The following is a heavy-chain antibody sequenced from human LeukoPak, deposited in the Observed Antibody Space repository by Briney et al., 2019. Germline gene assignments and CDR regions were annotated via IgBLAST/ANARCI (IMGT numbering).Heavy chain of an antibody. CDR3: ARSDGIVGEEAWFDP. V-gene: IGHV4-4*09. D-gene: IGHD1-26*01. Sequence: SETLSLTCSVSGGSISTFHWHWIRQPPGKGLEWVGYIFSSDITNYNPSLRSRVTISVDTSKNQFSLKLRSVTAVDTAVYFCARSDGIVGEEAWFDPWGQGTLVTVSS. CDR2: IFSSDIT. CDR1: GGSISTFH. J-gene: IGHJ5*02.